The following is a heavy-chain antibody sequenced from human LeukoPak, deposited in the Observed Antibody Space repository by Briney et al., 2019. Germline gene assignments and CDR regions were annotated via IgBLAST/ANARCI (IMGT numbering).Heavy chain of an antibody. CDR2: ISYDGSNK. Sequence: PGGSLRLSCAASGFTFSNYGIHWVRQAPGKGLEWVASISYDGSNKYYTDSVKGRSTISRDNSQNTLYLQVNSLRVEDTAVYYCARSDAVSPVDYWGQGTLVTVSS. D-gene: IGHD2-21*02. CDR3: ARSDAVSPVDY. V-gene: IGHV3-30*03. CDR1: GFTFSNYG. J-gene: IGHJ4*02.